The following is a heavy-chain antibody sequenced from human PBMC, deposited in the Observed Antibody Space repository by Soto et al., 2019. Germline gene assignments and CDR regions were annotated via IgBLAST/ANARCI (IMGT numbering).Heavy chain of an antibody. V-gene: IGHV1-46*01. CDR1: GYTFTSYY. CDR3: ARADDYVWGSYRYCDY. J-gene: IGHJ4*02. CDR2: INPSGGAT. Sequence: QVQLVQSGAEVKKPGASVKVSCKASGYTFTSYYMHWVRQAPGQGLEWVGIINPSGGATSYAQKFQGRVAMTRDTSTSTVYMELSSLRSEDTSGYYCARADDYVWGSYRYCDYWGQGTLVTVSS. D-gene: IGHD3-16*02.